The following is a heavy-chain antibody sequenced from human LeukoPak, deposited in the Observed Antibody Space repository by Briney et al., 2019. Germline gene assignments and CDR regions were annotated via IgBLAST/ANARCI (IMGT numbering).Heavy chain of an antibody. CDR2: ISYDGSNK. D-gene: IGHD1-26*01. V-gene: IGHV3-30*03. J-gene: IGHJ6*02. CDR3: ASVGATSPLYYYYGMDV. CDR1: GFTFSSYG. Sequence: GGSLRLSCAASGFTFSSYGMHWVRQAPGKGLEWVAVISYDGSNKYYADSVKGRFTISRDNSKNTLYLQMNSLRAEDTAVYYCASVGATSPLYYYYGMDVWGQGTTVTVSS.